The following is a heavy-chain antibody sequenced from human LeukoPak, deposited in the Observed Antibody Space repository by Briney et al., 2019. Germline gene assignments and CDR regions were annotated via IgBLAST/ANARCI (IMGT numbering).Heavy chain of an antibody. CDR2: ISYSGST. D-gene: IGHD3-16*01. CDR3: ARVGRGDHTWGSYSCDH. J-gene: IGHJ4*02. V-gene: IGHV4-59*01. Sequence: PSETPSLTCIVSGDSISSNHWSWIRQPPGKGLDWIGYISYSGSTSYNPSLKSRVTISVDTSKNQFSLKLSSVTAADTAVYYCARVGRGDHTWGSYSCDHWGQGTLVTVSS. CDR1: GDSISSNH.